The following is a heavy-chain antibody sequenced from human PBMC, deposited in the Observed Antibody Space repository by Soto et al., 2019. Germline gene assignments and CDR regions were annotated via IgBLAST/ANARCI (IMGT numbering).Heavy chain of an antibody. CDR2: ISGSGYI. D-gene: IGHD2-15*01. V-gene: IGHV3-21*01. CDR1: GFSFNDYT. J-gene: IGHJ6*02. Sequence: GGSLRLSCAASGFSFNDYTMNWVRQAPGKGLEWVSSISGSGYIFYRDSMRGRFTISRGVAKSSLYLQIYSLRAEDTAVYYCVRDCSGGTCYPGMDVWGQGTTVTVSS. CDR3: VRDCSGGTCYPGMDV.